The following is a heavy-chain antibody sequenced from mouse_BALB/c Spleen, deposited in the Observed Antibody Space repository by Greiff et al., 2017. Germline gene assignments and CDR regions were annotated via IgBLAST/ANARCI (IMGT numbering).Heavy chain of an antibody. CDR3: ARLELGRGYAMDY. V-gene: IGHV5-12-1*01. J-gene: IGHJ4*01. CDR2: ISSGGGST. Sequence: EVQLVESGGGLVKPGGSLKLSCAASGFAFSSYDMSWVRQTPEKRLEWVAYISSGGGSTYYPDTVKGRFTISRDNAKNTLYLQMSSLKSEDTAMYYCARLELGRGYAMDYWGQGTSVTVSS. CDR1: GFAFSSYD. D-gene: IGHD4-1*01.